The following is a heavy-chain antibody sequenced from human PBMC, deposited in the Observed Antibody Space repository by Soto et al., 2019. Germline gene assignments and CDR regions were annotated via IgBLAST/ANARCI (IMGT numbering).Heavy chain of an antibody. V-gene: IGHV4-34*01. CDR3: GRVTTSYGFYYYYYGMDV. Sequence: SGTLSLTCADSGAPFSGYNWSWIRQPPGKGLEWVGEINHSASTNYNPSIKNRVSLSVATSKNQFSLKLSSVTAAHTPVYYCGRVTTSYGFYYYYYGMDVWGQGTTVTVSS. CDR2: INHSAST. D-gene: IGHD5-18*01. CDR1: GAPFSGYN. J-gene: IGHJ6*02.